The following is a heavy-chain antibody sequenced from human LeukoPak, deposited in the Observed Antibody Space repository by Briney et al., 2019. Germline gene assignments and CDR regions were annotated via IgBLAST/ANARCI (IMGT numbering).Heavy chain of an antibody. CDR3: ARGGDYDSSGYGDY. J-gene: IGHJ4*02. Sequence: PSETLSLTCTVSGGSISSGDYYWSWIRQPPGKGLEWIGYIYYSGSTYYNPSLKSRVIISVDTSKNQFSLKLSSVTAADTAVYYCARGGDYDSSGYGDYWGQGTLVTVSS. D-gene: IGHD3-22*01. V-gene: IGHV4-30-4*01. CDR1: GGSISSGDYY. CDR2: IYYSGST.